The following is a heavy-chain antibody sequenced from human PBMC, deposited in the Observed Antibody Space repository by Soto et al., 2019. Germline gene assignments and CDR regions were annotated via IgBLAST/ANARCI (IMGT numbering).Heavy chain of an antibody. CDR2: IIPVFRTS. Sequence: QVQLVQSGAELKKPGSSVKVSCSASGVTFSSYAFTWVRQAPGQGLEWRGNIIPVFRTSNYAQGFQGRLTISADESTNTIYMELSSLGAEDRAVYFWSKEGSWKVGGGESWGQGALVIGSS. D-gene: IGHD3-16*01. V-gene: IGHV1-69*18. J-gene: IGHJ4*02. CDR3: SKEGSWKVGGGES. CDR1: GVTFSSYA.